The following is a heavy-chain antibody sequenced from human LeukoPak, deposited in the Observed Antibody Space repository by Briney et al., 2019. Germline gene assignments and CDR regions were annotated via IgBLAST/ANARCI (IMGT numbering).Heavy chain of an antibody. V-gene: IGHV3-33*01. CDR1: GFTFSSYG. CDR2: IWYDGSNK. D-gene: IGHD3-16*01. J-gene: IGHJ4*02. Sequence: GGSLRLSCAASGFTFSSYGTHWVRQAPGKGLEWVAVIWYDGSNKYYADSVKGRFTISRDNSKNTLYLQMNSLRAEDTAVYYYARGSNGGAPSPYYFDYWGQGTLVTVSS. CDR3: ARGSNGGAPSPYYFDY.